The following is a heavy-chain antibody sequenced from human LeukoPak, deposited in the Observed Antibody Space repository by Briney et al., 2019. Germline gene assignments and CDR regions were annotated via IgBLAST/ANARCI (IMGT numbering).Heavy chain of an antibody. D-gene: IGHD3-10*01. CDR3: ARDGDRSGYKRGEYYFDY. CDR1: GFTFRSYA. Sequence: GGSLRLSCAASGFTFRSYAMHWVRQAPGKGLEWVAVISYDGSNKYYADSVKGRFTISRDNSKNTLYLQMNSLRAEDTAVYYCARDGDRSGYKRGEYYFDYWGQGTLVTVSS. J-gene: IGHJ4*02. CDR2: ISYDGSNK. V-gene: IGHV3-30-3*01.